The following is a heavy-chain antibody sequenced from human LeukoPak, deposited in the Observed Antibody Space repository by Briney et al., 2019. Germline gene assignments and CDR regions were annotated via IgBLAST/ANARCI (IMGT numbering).Heavy chain of an antibody. CDR3: ARHAGGSYAAAFDI. D-gene: IGHD1-26*01. Sequence: SETLSLTCAVSGYSISSGYYWRWIRQPPGKGLEWIGSIYHSGSTYYNPSLKSRVTISVDTSKNQFSLKLSSVTAADTAVYYCARHAGGSYAAAFDIWGQGTMVTVPS. CDR1: GYSISSGYY. CDR2: IYHSGST. J-gene: IGHJ3*02. V-gene: IGHV4-38-2*01.